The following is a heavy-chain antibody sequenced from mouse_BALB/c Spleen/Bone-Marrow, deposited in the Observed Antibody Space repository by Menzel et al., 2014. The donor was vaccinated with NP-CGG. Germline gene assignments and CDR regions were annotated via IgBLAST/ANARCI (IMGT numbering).Heavy chain of an antibody. Sequence: QVQLKDSGPGLVSPSQSLSITCTVSGFSLTGYGLNWVRQPPGKGLEWLGMIWGDGSTDYNSALKSRLSISKDNSKSQVFLKMNSLQTDDTARYYCAREPHYYAMDCWGQGTSVTVSS. CDR3: AREPHYYAMDC. J-gene: IGHJ4*01. V-gene: IGHV2-6-7*01. CDR1: GFSLTGYG. CDR2: IWGDGST.